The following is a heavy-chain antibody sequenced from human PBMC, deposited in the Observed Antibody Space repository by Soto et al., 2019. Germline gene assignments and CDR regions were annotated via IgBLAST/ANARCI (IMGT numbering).Heavy chain of an antibody. CDR1: GDSVSSNSAA. CDR3: ARDPGPSRTRYIVVVVAATRAFDI. J-gene: IGHJ3*02. CDR2: TYYRSKWYN. D-gene: IGHD2-15*01. Sequence: PSQTLSLTCAISGDSVSSNSAAWNWIRQSPSRGLEWLGRTYYRSKWYNDYAVSVKSRITINPDTSKNQFSLQLNSVTPEDTAVYYCARDPGPSRTRYIVVVVAATRAFDIWGQGTMVTVSS. V-gene: IGHV6-1*01.